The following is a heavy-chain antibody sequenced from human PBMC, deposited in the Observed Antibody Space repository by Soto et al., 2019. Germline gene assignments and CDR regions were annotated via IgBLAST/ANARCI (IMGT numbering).Heavy chain of an antibody. CDR1: GFTFSSYW. Sequence: AGGSLRLSCAASGFTFSSYWMHWVRQPPGKGLVWVSGVKSDGSSTLYAESVKGRFTISRDNAKSTLLLQMNSLRVEDTAVYYCVRSYDQWGQGTLVTVSS. CDR3: VRSYDQ. V-gene: IGHV3-74*01. J-gene: IGHJ4*02. CDR2: VKSDGSST.